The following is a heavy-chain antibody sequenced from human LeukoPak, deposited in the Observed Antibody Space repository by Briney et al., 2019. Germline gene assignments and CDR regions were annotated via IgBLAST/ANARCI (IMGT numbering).Heavy chain of an antibody. V-gene: IGHV4-59*01. CDR1: GGSISTYY. J-gene: IGHJ4*02. D-gene: IGHD5-12*01. CDR2: IYHSGST. Sequence: SETLSLTCTPSGGSISTYYWSWIRQPPGKGLEWIGYIYHSGSTNYNPSLKSRVTISVDTSKNHFSLKLSSVTAADPAVYYCARGGGYASPIGYWGQGALVTVSS. CDR3: ARGGGYASPIGY.